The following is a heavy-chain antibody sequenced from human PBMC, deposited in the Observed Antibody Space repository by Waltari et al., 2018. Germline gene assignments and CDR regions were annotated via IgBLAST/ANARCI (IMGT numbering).Heavy chain of an antibody. D-gene: IGHD6-25*01. CDR2: IFASGGT. CDR3: AEEGNTTAGLFDS. V-gene: IGHV4-4*07. Sequence: QVELQESGPGLVKPSETLSLTCTVSGGSVTGANWSWVRQPAGKGWEWIGRIFASGGTDYNPAFKSRVTMSVDTSKNEFSLRLTSVTAADTAVYYCAEEGNTTAGLFDSWGQGTLVTVSS. J-gene: IGHJ4*02. CDR1: GGSVTGAN.